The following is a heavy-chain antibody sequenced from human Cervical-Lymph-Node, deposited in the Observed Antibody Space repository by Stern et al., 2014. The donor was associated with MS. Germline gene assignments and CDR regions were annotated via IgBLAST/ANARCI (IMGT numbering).Heavy chain of an antibody. Sequence: VQLVQSGGGLVQPGRSLRLSCAASGFTFDDYAMHWVRQAPEKGLEWVSGITWNSVSVGYADSVKGRFTISRDNAKNSLYLQMNSLRGDDTALYYCAKGSGGSGYYPVALDYWGQGTLVTVSS. J-gene: IGHJ4*02. CDR1: GFTFDDYA. CDR2: ITWNSVSV. V-gene: IGHV3-9*01. CDR3: AKGSGGSGYYPVALDY. D-gene: IGHD3-3*01.